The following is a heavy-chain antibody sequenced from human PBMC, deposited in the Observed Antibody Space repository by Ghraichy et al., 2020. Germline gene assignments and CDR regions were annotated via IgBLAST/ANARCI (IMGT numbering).Heavy chain of an antibody. CDR2: ISSSGTSI. CDR1: GFPFGDYY. D-gene: IGHD1-26*01. Sequence: GGSLRLSCAASGFPFGDYYMSWIRQAPGKGLEWLSYISSSGTSIYYADSVRGRFTISRDNAKDSLYLQTNSLRAEDTAVYYCARDSGSLWYFDLWGRGTLVTVSS. J-gene: IGHJ2*01. CDR3: ARDSGSLWYFDL. V-gene: IGHV3-11*04.